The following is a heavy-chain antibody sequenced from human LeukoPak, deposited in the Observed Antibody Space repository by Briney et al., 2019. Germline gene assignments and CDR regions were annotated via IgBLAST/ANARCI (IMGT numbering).Heavy chain of an antibody. CDR2: INPNSGGT. V-gene: IGHV1-2*02. Sequence: ASVKVSCKASGYTFTGYYMHWVRQAPGQGLEWMGWINPNSGGTNYAQKFQGRVTMTRDTSISTAYMELSRLRSDDTAVYYCARDRGYSRSWHYFDYWGQGTLVTVSS. CDR3: ARDRGYSRSWHYFDY. CDR1: GYTFTGYY. J-gene: IGHJ4*02. D-gene: IGHD6-13*01.